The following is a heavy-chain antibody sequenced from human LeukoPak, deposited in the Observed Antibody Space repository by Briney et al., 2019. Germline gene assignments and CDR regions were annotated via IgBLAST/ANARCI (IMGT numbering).Heavy chain of an antibody. CDR3: ARGSAFWGDY. Sequence: GGSLRLSCAASGFTISSYEMNWVRQAPGKGLEWVSYISSSGSTIYYADSVKGRFTISRDNAKNSLYLQMNSLRAEDTAVYYCARGSAFWGDYWGQGTLVTVSS. V-gene: IGHV3-48*03. J-gene: IGHJ4*02. D-gene: IGHD3-16*01. CDR1: GFTISSYE. CDR2: ISSSGSTI.